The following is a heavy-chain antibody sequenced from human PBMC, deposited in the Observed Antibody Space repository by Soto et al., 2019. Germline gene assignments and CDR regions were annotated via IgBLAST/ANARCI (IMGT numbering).Heavy chain of an antibody. D-gene: IGHD3-10*01. J-gene: IGHJ6*02. Sequence: SETLSLTCTVSGGSISSGGYYWSWIRQHPGKGLEWIGYIYYSGSTYYNPSLKSRVTISVDTSKNQFSLKLSSVTAADTAVYYCARDRFGELFHGMDVWGQGTTVTVSS. V-gene: IGHV4-31*03. CDR2: IYYSGST. CDR1: GGSISSGGYY. CDR3: ARDRFGELFHGMDV.